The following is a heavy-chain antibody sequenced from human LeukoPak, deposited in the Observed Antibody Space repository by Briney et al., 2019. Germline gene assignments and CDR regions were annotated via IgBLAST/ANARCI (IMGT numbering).Heavy chain of an antibody. V-gene: IGHV3-21*04. CDR1: GFTFSSYS. Sequence: GGSLRLSCAASGFTFSSYSMNWVRQAPGKGLEWVSSISSSSSYIYYADSVKGRFTISRDNSKNTLYLQMNSLRAEDTAVYYCAKGRWATARPDWFDPWGQGTLVTVSS. CDR3: AKGRWATARPDWFDP. CDR2: ISSSSSYI. J-gene: IGHJ5*02. D-gene: IGHD4-23*01.